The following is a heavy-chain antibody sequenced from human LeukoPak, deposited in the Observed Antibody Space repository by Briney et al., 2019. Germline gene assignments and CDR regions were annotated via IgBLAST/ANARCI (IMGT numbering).Heavy chain of an antibody. D-gene: IGHD2-8*02. V-gene: IGHV3-53*01. J-gene: IGHJ4*02. CDR2: IYSGGSA. CDR3: ANLPTGKY. Sequence: PGGSLRLSCAASGFTVSSNYMSWVRQAPGKGLEWVSVIYSGGSAYYADSLKGRFTISRDNSKNTLYLQMNSPTAEDTAVYYRANLPTGKYWGQGTLVTVSS. CDR1: GFTVSSNY.